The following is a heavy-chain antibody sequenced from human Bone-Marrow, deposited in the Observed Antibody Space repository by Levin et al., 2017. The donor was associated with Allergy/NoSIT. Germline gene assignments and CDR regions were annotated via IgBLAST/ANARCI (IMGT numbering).Heavy chain of an antibody. V-gene: IGHV4-59*01. Sequence: SETLSLTCTVSGGSISSYYWSWIRQPPGKGLEWIGYIYYSGSTNYNPSLKSRVTISVDTSKNQFSLKLSSVTAADTAVYYCARVWFGGNYYYYYYMDVWGKGTTVTVSS. D-gene: IGHD3-10*01. CDR1: GGSISSYY. CDR2: IYYSGST. CDR3: ARVWFGGNYYYYYYMDV. J-gene: IGHJ6*03.